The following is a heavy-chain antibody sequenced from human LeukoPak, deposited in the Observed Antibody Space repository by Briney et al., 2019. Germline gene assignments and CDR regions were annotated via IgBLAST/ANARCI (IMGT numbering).Heavy chain of an antibody. CDR1: GGTFSSYT. Sequence: ASVKVSRKASGGTFSSYTISWVRQAPGQGLEWMGRIIPILGIANYAQKFQGRVTITADKSTSTAYMELSSLRSEDTAVYYCARGGNYYDSSLYFDYWGQGTLVTVSS. J-gene: IGHJ4*02. V-gene: IGHV1-69*02. CDR2: IIPILGIA. D-gene: IGHD3-22*01. CDR3: ARGGNYYDSSLYFDY.